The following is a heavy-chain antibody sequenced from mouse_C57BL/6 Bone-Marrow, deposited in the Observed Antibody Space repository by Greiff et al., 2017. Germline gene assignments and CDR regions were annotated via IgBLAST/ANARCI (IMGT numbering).Heavy chain of an antibody. CDR2: INPNNGGT. J-gene: IGHJ3*01. CDR3: ARFGLLRAWFAY. Sequence: VQLQQSGPELVKPGASVKISCKASGYTFTDYYMNWVKQSHGKSLEWIGDINPNNGGTSYNQKFKGKATLTVDKSSSTAYMELRSLTSEDSAVYYCARFGLLRAWFAYWGQGTLVTVSA. CDR1: GYTFTDYY. D-gene: IGHD2-12*01. V-gene: IGHV1-26*01.